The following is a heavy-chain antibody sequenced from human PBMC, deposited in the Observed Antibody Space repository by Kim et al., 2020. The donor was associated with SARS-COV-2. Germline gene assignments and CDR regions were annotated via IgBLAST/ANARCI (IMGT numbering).Heavy chain of an antibody. Sequence: GGSLRLSCAASGFAFSSFAMSWVRQAPGKGLEWVSGISGSGGSTYYADSVKVRFTISRDNSKNTLYLHMNSLRAEDTAVYYCAKRGYFYGSGTKGGFDY. V-gene: IGHV3-23*01. J-gene: IGHJ4*01. D-gene: IGHD3-10*01. CDR2: ISGSGGST. CDR1: GFAFSSFA. CDR3: AKRGYFYGSGTKGGFDY.